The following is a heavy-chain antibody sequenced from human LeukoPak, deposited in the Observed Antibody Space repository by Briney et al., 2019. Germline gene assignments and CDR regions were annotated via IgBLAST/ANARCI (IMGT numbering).Heavy chain of an antibody. CDR3: ARVPHYYGSGSYEGWFDP. CDR1: GGSISSYY. J-gene: IGHJ5*02. V-gene: IGHV4-59*01. CDR2: IYYSGST. D-gene: IGHD3-10*01. Sequence: SETLSLTCTVSGGSISSYYWSWIRQPPGKGLEWIGYIYYSGSTNYNPSLKSRVTISVDTSKNQFSLKLSSVTAADTAVYYCARVPHYYGSGSYEGWFDPWGQGTLVTVSS.